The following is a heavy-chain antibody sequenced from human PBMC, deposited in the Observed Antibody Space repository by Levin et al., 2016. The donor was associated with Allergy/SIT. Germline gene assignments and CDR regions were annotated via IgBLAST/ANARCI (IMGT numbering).Heavy chain of an antibody. CDR3: ARDLGSWIAAAGDDY. Sequence: WIRQPPGKGLEWVSVIYSGGSTYYADSVKGRFTISRDNSKNTLYLQMNSLRAEDTAVYYCARDLGSWIAAAGDDYWGQGTLVTVSS. V-gene: IGHV3-53*01. D-gene: IGHD6-13*01. CDR2: IYSGGST. J-gene: IGHJ4*02.